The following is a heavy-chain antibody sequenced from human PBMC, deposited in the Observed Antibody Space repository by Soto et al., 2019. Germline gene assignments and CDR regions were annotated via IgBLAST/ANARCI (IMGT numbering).Heavy chain of an antibody. CDR1: GGTFSSYA. J-gene: IGHJ6*02. V-gene: IGHV1-69*01. CDR2: IIPIFGTA. D-gene: IGHD1-1*01. Sequence: QVQLVQSGAEVKKPGSSVKVSCKASGGTFSSYAISWVRQAPGQGLEWMGGIIPIFGTANYAQKFQGRVTITADESTSTAYMELSSLRSEDTAVYYCARHAEHTTTGTTYYGMDVWGQGTTVTVSS. CDR3: ARHAEHTTTGTTYYGMDV.